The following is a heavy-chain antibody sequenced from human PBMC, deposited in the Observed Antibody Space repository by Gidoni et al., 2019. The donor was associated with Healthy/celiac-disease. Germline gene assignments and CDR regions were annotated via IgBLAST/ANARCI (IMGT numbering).Heavy chain of an antibody. Sequence: QLQLQESGPGLVKTSENLSLTCTVSGGSSSSSSYDWGWIRQPPGKGLEWIGSIYYSGSTYYNPSLKSRVTISVDTSKNQFSLKLSSVTAADTAVYYCASQNYYDSSGYSFPRDYWGQGTLVTVSS. V-gene: IGHV4-39*07. CDR1: GGSSSSSSYD. CDR3: ASQNYYDSSGYSFPRDY. D-gene: IGHD3-22*01. CDR2: IYYSGST. J-gene: IGHJ4*02.